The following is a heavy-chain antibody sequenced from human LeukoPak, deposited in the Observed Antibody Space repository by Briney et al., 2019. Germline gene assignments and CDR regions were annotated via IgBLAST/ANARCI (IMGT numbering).Heavy chain of an antibody. CDR1: GYTFTGYY. D-gene: IGHD3-22*01. Sequence: ASVKVSCKASGYTFTGYYMHWVRQAPGQGLKWMGWINPNSGGTNYAQKFQGRVTMTRDTSISTAYMELSRLRSDDTAVYYCARVARDTYYYDSSGDTTDYWGQGTLVTVSS. J-gene: IGHJ4*02. CDR3: ARVARDTYYYDSSGDTTDY. CDR2: INPNSGGT. V-gene: IGHV1-2*02.